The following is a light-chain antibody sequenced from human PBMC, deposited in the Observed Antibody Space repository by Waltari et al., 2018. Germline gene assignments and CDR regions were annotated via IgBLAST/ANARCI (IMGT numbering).Light chain of an antibody. J-gene: IGLJ1*01. Sequence: QSALTQPASVSGSPGQSITISCTGTRSDVGGYNLVSWYQQHPNKAPKLIIYEGVKRPLGVSNRFSGAESGNTASLTISGLQAEDEADYYCCSYAGGSTFVVGTGTEVTVL. V-gene: IGLV2-23*03. CDR2: EGV. CDR3: CSYAGGSTFV. CDR1: RSDVGGYNL.